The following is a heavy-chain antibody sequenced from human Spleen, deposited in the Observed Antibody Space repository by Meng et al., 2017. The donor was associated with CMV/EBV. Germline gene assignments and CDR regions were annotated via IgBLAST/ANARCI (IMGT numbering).Heavy chain of an antibody. CDR2: IKSKTDGGTT. V-gene: IGHV3-15*01. CDR3: TTLIRRDY. D-gene: IGHD3-16*01. J-gene: IGHJ4*02. Sequence: GESLKISCTASGFTFGDYAMSWVRQAPGKGLEWVGRIKSKTDGGTTDYAAPVKGRFTISRDDSKNTLYLQMNSLKTEDTAVYYCTTLIRRDYWGQGTLVTVSS. CDR1: GFTFGDYA.